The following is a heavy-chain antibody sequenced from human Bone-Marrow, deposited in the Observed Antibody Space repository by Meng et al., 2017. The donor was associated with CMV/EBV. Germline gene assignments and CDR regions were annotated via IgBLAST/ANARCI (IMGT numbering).Heavy chain of an antibody. D-gene: IGHD2/OR15-2a*01. J-gene: IGHJ4*02. CDR3: ARAFLDS. Sequence: GESLKISCVASGFTFSRYWMSWVRQAPGKGLEWVANMNEDGSKKYYVDSVRGRFTISRDNAQNFLYLQINSLRAEDSAVYYCARAFLDSWGLGTLVTVSS. CDR2: MNEDGSKK. CDR1: GFTFSRYW. V-gene: IGHV3-7*01.